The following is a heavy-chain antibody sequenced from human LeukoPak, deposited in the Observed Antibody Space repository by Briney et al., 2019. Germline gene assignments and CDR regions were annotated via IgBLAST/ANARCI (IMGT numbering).Heavy chain of an antibody. CDR2: ISSSGSTI. J-gene: IGHJ4*02. CDR1: GFTFSDYY. V-gene: IGHV3-11*01. Sequence: GGSLRLSCAASGFTFSDYYMSWIRQAPGKGLEWVSYISSSGSTIYYADSVKGRFTISRDNSKNTLYLQMNSLRAEDTAVYYCAKALWFGEISDYWGQGTLVTVSS. D-gene: IGHD3-10*01. CDR3: AKALWFGEISDY.